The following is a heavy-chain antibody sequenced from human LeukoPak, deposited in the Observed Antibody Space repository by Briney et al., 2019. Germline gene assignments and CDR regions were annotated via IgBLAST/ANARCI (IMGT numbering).Heavy chain of an antibody. CDR2: ISAYNGNA. CDR3: ARGRDGYDYAGFDP. D-gene: IGHD5-24*01. Sequence: GASVKVSCKASGYTFITYGISWVRQAPGQGFEWMGWISAYNGNADYAQKFRGRVTMTTDTFTNTAYMELRSLGSDDTADYYCARGRDGYDYAGFDPWGQGTLVTVSS. CDR1: GYTFITYG. V-gene: IGHV1-18*01. J-gene: IGHJ5*02.